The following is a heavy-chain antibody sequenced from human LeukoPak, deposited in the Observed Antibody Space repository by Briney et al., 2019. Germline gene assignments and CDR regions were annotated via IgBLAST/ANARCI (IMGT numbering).Heavy chain of an antibody. D-gene: IGHD3-22*01. J-gene: IGHJ4*02. CDR3: ASQYYYDSSGYYDY. CDR1: GFTVSSNY. CDR2: IYSGGST. V-gene: IGHV3-53*01. Sequence: GGSLRLSCAASGFTVSSNYMSWVRQAPGKGLEWVSVIYSGGSTYYADSLKGRFTISRDNSKNTLYLQMNSLRAEDTAVYYCASQYYYDSSGYYDYWGQGTLVTVSS.